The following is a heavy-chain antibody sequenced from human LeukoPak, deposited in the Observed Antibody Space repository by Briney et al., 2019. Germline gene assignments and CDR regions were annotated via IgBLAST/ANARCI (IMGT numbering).Heavy chain of an antibody. J-gene: IGHJ4*02. D-gene: IGHD6-19*01. CDR1: VGSISSSSYY. Sequence: SETLSLTCTVSVGSISSSSYYWGWIRQPPGRGLEWIGSIYYSGSTYCNPSLKSRVIISVDTSKNQFSLKLSSVTAADTAVYYCARMDSSGWYYLFYFDFWGQGTLVTVSS. V-gene: IGHV4-39*01. CDR3: ARMDSSGWYYLFYFDF. CDR2: IYYSGST.